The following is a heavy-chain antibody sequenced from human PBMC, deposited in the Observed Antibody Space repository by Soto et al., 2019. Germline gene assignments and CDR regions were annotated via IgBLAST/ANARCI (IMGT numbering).Heavy chain of an antibody. D-gene: IGHD1-1*01. V-gene: IGHV3-74*01. CDR2: INDYGTTI. CDR3: ARGGLEPFDY. CDR1: GFNLGSYW. J-gene: IGHJ4*02. Sequence: GGSLRLSCAASGFNLGSYWMHWVRQAPGKGLVWVSRINDYGTTINYAESVEGRFTISRDDAKSEVYLQMNNLRAEDTAVYYCARGGLEPFDYWRQGALATVSS.